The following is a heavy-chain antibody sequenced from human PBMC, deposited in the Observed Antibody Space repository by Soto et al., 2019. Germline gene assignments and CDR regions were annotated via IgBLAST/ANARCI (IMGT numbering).Heavy chain of an antibody. CDR2: IYYSGST. V-gene: IGHV4-59*01. CDR1: GGSISSYY. J-gene: IGHJ5*02. D-gene: IGHD6-6*01. CDR3: ARGGFWSIAWFDP. Sequence: PSETLSLTCTVSGGSISSYYWSWIRQPPGKGLEWIGYIYYSGSTNYNPSLKSRVTISVDTSKNQFFLKLSSVTAADTAVYYCARGGFWSIAWFDPWGQGTLVTVSS.